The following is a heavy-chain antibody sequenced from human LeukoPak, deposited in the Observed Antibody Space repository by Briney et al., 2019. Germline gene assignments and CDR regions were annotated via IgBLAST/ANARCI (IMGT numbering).Heavy chain of an antibody. V-gene: IGHV3-23*01. CDR1: GFTFSSYA. D-gene: IGHD3-10*01. CDR2: ISGGGDST. CDR3: AKDRYYGSGTYLVLFGY. J-gene: IGHJ4*02. Sequence: GGSLRLSCAASGFTFSSYAMSWVRQAPGKGLEWVSVISGGGDSTYYADSVKGRFTISKDNSKNTLYLQMNSLRAEDTAVYYCAKDRYYGSGTYLVLFGYWGQGTLVTVSS.